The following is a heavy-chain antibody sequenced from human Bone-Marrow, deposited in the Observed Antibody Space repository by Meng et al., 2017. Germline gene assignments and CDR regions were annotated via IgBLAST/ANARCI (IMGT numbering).Heavy chain of an antibody. V-gene: IGHV4-59*01. J-gene: IGHJ4*02. D-gene: IGHD3-10*01. CDR1: GGSISSYY. CDR3: ARVGEYRYYGSGSNGVY. Sequence: SETLSLTCTVSGGSISSYYWSWIRQPPGKGLEWIGYIYYSGSTNYNPSLKSRVTISVDTSKNQFSLKLSSVTAADTAVYYCARVGEYRYYGSGSNGVYWGQGTLVTVSS. CDR2: IYYSGST.